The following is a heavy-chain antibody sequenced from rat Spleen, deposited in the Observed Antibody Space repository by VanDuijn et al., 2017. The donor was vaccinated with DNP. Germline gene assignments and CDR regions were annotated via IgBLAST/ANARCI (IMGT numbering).Heavy chain of an antibody. V-gene: IGHV2-65*01. Sequence: QVQLKETGSGLVQPTQTLSITCTVSGFSLTNYYIQWVRQTPGKGLEWMGFMRNVGSTEYNSEFKSRLTISRDTSKNQVFFNMNSLKTEDTGVYYCARELPGYNPFDYWGQGVMVTVSS. J-gene: IGHJ2*01. D-gene: IGHD1-4*01. CDR3: ARELPGYNPFDY. CDR1: GFSLTNYY. CDR2: MRNVGST.